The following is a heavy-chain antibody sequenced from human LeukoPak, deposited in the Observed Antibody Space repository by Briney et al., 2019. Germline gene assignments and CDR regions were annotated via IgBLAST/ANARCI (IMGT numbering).Heavy chain of an antibody. CDR3: VRGAYGSRFFDL. CDR1: GFTFSSYE. Sequence: PGGSLRLSCAASGFTFSSYEMNWVRQAPGKGLEWVSYISSSGSTIYYADSVKGRFTISRDNAQNTLYLQMNSMRGEDTAVYYCVRGAYGSRFFDLWGRGALVTVSS. CDR2: ISSSGSTI. D-gene: IGHD1-26*01. J-gene: IGHJ2*01. V-gene: IGHV3-48*03.